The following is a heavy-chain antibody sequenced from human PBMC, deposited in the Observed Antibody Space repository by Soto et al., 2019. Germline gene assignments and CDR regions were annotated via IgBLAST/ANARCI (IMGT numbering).Heavy chain of an antibody. CDR1: GFSLNTFGVG. J-gene: IGHJ4*02. D-gene: IGHD4-17*01. Sequence: QITLKESGPALVNPTQTLTLTCTFSGFSLNTFGVGVAWIRQPPGKALECLAIIYWDDEERYSPSLRSRLTITKDTSKNQVVLTMTNVDPVDTGTYYCSHTTTVTTRDSWGPGTLVTVSS. CDR3: SHTTTVTTRDS. V-gene: IGHV2-5*02. CDR2: IYWDDEE.